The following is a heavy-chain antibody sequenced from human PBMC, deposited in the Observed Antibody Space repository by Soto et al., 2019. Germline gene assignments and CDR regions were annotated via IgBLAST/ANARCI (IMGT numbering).Heavy chain of an antibody. CDR1: GGSISSYY. J-gene: IGHJ4*02. CDR2: IYYSGST. D-gene: IGHD5-12*01. Sequence: SETLSLTCTVSGGSISSYYWNWIRQPPGKGLESIGYIYYSGSTSYNHSLKSRVTISVDTYKNQFSLKLRSVTAADTAVYYCASGRVSGDPCQLEYRGQGT. CDR3: ASGRVSGDPCQLEY. V-gene: IGHV4-59*01.